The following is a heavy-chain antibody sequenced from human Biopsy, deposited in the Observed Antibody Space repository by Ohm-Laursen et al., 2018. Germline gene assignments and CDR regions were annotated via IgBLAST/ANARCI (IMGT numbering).Heavy chain of an antibody. CDR1: GYTFTGYH. J-gene: IGHJ5*02. CDR2: INAKTGDT. V-gene: IGHV1-2*02. CDR3: TRGGYYYDSLAYYYWFDP. D-gene: IGHD3-22*01. Sequence: SVKVSCKASGYTFTGYHVHWVRQAPGQGLEWMGWINAKTGDTNYAQKFQGRVTMTRDTSISTAYVDLSSLRSDDTAVYYCTRGGYYYDSLAYYYWFDPWGQGTLVSVSA.